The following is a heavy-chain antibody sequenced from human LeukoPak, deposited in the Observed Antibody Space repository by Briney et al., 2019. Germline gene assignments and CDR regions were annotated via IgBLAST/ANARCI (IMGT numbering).Heavy chain of an antibody. CDR2: ISASGGSI. V-gene: IGHV3-23*01. J-gene: IGHJ6*03. CDR1: GFTFTSNA. CDR3: AIEYYYYMDV. Sequence: GGSLRLSCAASGFTFTSNAVSWVRQASGKGLEWDSTISASGGSIYYAGSVKGRFTISRDISKNTLYLQMNSLRAEDTAVYHCAIEYYYYMDVWGRGTTVTVSS.